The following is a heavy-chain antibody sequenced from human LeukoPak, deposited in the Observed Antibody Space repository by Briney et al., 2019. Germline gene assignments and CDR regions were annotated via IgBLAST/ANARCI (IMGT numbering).Heavy chain of an antibody. D-gene: IGHD5-24*01. CDR2: MNPNSGNT. J-gene: IGHJ6*03. Sequence: ASVKVSCKACGYTFTRYDINWVRQATGQGLEWMGWMNPNSGNTGYAQKSQDRVTMTRNTSISTAYMELSSLRSEDTAVYYCARGPRWPTSGSYYYYYMDVWGKGTTVTVSS. CDR1: GYTFTRYD. CDR3: ARGPRWPTSGSYYYYYMDV. V-gene: IGHV1-8*01.